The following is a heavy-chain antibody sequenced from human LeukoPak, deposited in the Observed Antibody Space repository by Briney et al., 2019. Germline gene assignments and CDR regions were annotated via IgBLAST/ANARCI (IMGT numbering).Heavy chain of an antibody. J-gene: IGHJ4*02. CDR3: ARNYGSGSYSKSLGY. V-gene: IGHV1-2*06. CDR2: INPNSGGT. Sequence: ASVNVSCKASGYTFTGYYMHWVRRAPGQGLEWMGRINPNSGGTNYAQKFQGRVTMTRDTSISTAYMELSRLRSDDTAVYYCARNYGSGSYSKSLGYWGQGTLVTVSS. CDR1: GYTFTGYY. D-gene: IGHD3-10*01.